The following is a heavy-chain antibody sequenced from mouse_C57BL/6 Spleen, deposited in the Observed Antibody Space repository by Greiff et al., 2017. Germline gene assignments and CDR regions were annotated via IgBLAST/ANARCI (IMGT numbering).Heavy chain of an antibody. CDR3: TKYDYDESYAMDY. J-gene: IGHJ4*01. V-gene: IGHV1-15*01. CDR2: IDPETGGT. CDR1: GYTFTDYE. Sequence: VMLSCKASGYTFTDYEMHWVKQTPVHGLEWIGAIDPETGGTAYNQKFKGKAILTADKSSSTAYMELRSLTSEDSAVYYCTKYDYDESYAMDYWGQGTSVTVSS. D-gene: IGHD2-4*01.